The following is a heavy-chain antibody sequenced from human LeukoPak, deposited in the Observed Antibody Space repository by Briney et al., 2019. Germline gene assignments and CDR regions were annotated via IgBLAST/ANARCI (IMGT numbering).Heavy chain of an antibody. CDR2: IYHSGST. CDR1: GYSISSGYY. CDR3: ATDGRGAEVDF. Sequence: SETLSLTCAVSGYSISSGYYWGWIRQPPGKGLEWIGNIYHSGSTYYNPSLKSRVTISVDTSKNQFSLKLSSVTAADTAVYYCATDGRGAEVDFWGQGTLVTVSS. J-gene: IGHJ4*02. V-gene: IGHV4-38-2*02. D-gene: IGHD3-10*01.